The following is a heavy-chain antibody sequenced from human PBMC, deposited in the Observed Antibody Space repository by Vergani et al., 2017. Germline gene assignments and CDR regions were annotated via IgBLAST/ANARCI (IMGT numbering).Heavy chain of an antibody. V-gene: IGHV4-39*01. CDR2: IYYSGST. Sequence: QLQLQESGPGLVKPSETLSLTCTVSGGSLSSTSYYWGWIRQPPGKGLEWIGSIYYSGSTYYNPSLKSRVTISVDTSKNQFSLKLSSVTAADTAVYYCAPVRGWGWFDPWGQGTLVTVSS. J-gene: IGHJ5*02. D-gene: IGHD3-16*01. CDR3: APVRGWGWFDP. CDR1: GGSLSSTSYY.